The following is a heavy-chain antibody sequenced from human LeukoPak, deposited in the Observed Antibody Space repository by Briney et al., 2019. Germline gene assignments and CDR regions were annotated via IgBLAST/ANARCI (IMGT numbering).Heavy chain of an antibody. D-gene: IGHD6-13*01. J-gene: IGHJ4*02. CDR3: ARVAYGSSWYVDY. CDR2: INSDGRST. V-gene: IGHV3-74*01. Sequence: PGGSLRLSCAASGFTFSSYWVHWVRQAPGKGLVWVSRINSDGRSTSYADSVKGRFTISRDNAKNTLYLQMNSLTAEDTAVYYCARVAYGSSWYVDYWGQGNLVTVSS. CDR1: GFTFSSYW.